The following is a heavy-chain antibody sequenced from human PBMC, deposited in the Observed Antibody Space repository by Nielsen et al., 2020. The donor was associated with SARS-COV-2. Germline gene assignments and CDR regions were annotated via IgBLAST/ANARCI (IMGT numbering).Heavy chain of an antibody. D-gene: IGHD6-19*01. V-gene: IGHV4-59*08. Sequence: SETLSLTCTVSGGSVSSYYWSWIRQPPGKGLEWIGYIYYSGNTNYNPSLKRRVTISVDTSKNQFSLKLSPVTAADTAVYYCAGRSSAWSFGYWGQGTLVTVSS. CDR3: AGRSSAWSFGY. J-gene: IGHJ4*02. CDR2: IYYSGNT. CDR1: GGSVSSYY.